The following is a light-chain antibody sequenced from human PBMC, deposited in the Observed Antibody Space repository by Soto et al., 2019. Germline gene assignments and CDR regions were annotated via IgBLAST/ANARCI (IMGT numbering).Light chain of an antibody. V-gene: IGKV3-20*01. J-gene: IGKJ1*01. CDR1: ESVSTN. Sequence: EIVMTQSPATLSLSPGERATLSCRASESVSTNLAWYQQKAGQAPRLLIYDASNRATGIPDRFSGSGSGTDFTLTISRLEPEDFAVYYCQQYGSSGTFGQGTKVDIK. CDR3: QQYGSSGT. CDR2: DAS.